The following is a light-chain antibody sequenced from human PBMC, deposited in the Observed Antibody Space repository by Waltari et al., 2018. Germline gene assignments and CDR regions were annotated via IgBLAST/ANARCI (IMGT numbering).Light chain of an antibody. CDR1: SSSLGSNY. Sequence: QSVLTQPPSAAGTPGQRVTISCSGSSSSLGSNYVYWYQQLPGTAPKLLIYTNKQRPSGVPDRFSDSKSGTSASLVISGLRSEDEADYYCAAWDDSLSGMVFGGGTKLTVL. CDR3: AAWDDSLSGMV. J-gene: IGLJ2*01. V-gene: IGLV1-47*02. CDR2: TNK.